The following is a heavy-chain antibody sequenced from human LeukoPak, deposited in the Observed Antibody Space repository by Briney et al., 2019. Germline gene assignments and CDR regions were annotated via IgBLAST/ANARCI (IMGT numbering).Heavy chain of an antibody. J-gene: IGHJ4*02. CDR3: ARGKRGYRYTMIVVLVAYYFDY. Sequence: SETLSLTCTVSGGSISSSSYYWGWIRQPPGKGLEWIGEINHSGSTNYNPSLKSRVTISVDTSKNQFSLKLSSVTAADTAVYYCARGKRGYRYTMIVVLVAYYFDYWGQGTLVTVSS. CDR1: GGSISSSSYY. V-gene: IGHV4-39*07. D-gene: IGHD3-22*01. CDR2: INHSGST.